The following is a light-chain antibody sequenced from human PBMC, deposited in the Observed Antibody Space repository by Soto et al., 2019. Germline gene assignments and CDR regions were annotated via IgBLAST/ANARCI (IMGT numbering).Light chain of an antibody. J-gene: IGLJ1*01. CDR2: DNN. CDR3: AAWDDSLNGYV. V-gene: IGLV1-44*01. Sequence: QSVLTQPPLASGTPGQRVTISCSGSSSNIGRNTVNWYQQLPGTAPKLLIYDNNQRPSGVPDRFSGFKSGTSASLAISGLXSEDEADYYCAAWDDSLNGYVFATGTKVTVL. CDR1: SSNIGRNT.